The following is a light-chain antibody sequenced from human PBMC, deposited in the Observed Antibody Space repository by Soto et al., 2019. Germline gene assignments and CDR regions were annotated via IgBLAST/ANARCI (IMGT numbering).Light chain of an antibody. V-gene: IGLV2-14*01. J-gene: IGLJ7*01. CDR3: SSYTSGSTPEV. CDR1: SSDVGGYNY. Sequence: QTALTQPASVSGSPGQSITISCTGTSSDVGGYNYVSWYQQHPGKAPKLMIYDVTNRPSGVSNRFSGSKSGNTASLTISGLQAEDEADYYCSSYTSGSTPEVFGAGTQLTVL. CDR2: DVT.